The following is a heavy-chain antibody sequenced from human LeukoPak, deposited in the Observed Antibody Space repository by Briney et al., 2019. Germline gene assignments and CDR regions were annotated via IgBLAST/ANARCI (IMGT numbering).Heavy chain of an antibody. Sequence: GGSLRLSCAASGFTFSSYAMSWVRQAPGKGLEWVSAISGSGGSTYYADPVKGRFTISRDNSKNTLYLQMNSLRAEDTAVYYCAKSGSTYYDFWSGYYSDYWGQGTLVTVSS. CDR2: ISGSGGST. CDR3: AKSGSTYYDFWSGYYSDY. D-gene: IGHD3-3*01. J-gene: IGHJ4*02. V-gene: IGHV3-23*01. CDR1: GFTFSSYA.